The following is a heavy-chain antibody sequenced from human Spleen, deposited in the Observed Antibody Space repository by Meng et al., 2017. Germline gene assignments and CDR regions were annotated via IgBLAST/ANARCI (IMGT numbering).Heavy chain of an antibody. CDR3: ARSGGRSTWAEDGDY. V-gene: IGHV3-21*01. CDR1: GFYFNNAW. J-gene: IGHJ4*02. D-gene: IGHD7-27*01. Sequence: GESLKISCAASGFYFNNAWMSWVRQAPGKGLEWVSSISSDSSYIYYADSVKGRFTISRDNAKNSLYLQMNSLRAEDTAVYYCARSGGRSTWAEDGDYWGQGTLVTVSS. CDR2: ISSDSSYI.